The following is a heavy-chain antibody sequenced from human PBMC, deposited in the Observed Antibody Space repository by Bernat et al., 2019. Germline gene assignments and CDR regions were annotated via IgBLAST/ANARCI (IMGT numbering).Heavy chain of an antibody. CDR1: GFTFTNYA. J-gene: IGHJ4*02. Sequence: EVQLVESGGGLVQPGGSLRLSCSASGFTFTNYAIHWVRQAPGRGLEYLSAVSSNGHNTYYADSVKGRFTISRDNSKNTLYLQMSRLRSEDTAVYYCVKGGYCGDMSCYCVHYFDYWGQGTLVTVSS. CDR3: VKGGYCGDMSCYCVHYFDY. CDR2: VSSNGHNT. D-gene: IGHD2-15*01. V-gene: IGHV3-64D*06.